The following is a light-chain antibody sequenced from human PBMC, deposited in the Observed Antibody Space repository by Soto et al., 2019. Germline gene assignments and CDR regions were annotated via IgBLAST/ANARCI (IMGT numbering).Light chain of an antibody. CDR3: QQYGSSPQT. CDR1: HSVTSNY. CDR2: AAS. V-gene: IGKV3-20*01. Sequence: EIVLTQSPGTLSLSPGERATLSCRASHSVTSNYLAWYQQKPGQATRLLIYAASGRASGIPDRFSGSGSGTDFILTISRLEPEDFAVYYCQQYGSSPQTFGQGTRVDIK. J-gene: IGKJ1*01.